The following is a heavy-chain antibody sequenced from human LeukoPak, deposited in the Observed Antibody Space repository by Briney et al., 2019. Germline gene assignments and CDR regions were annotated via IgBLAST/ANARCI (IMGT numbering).Heavy chain of an antibody. D-gene: IGHD2-2*01. CDR1: GYSFTAHW. J-gene: IGHJ6*02. CDR2: IYPGDSNP. V-gene: IGHV5-51*01. Sequence: GESLKVSCKGSGYSFTAHWIGGVRQMPGKGLEGMAIIYPGDSNPNNNPSFQGQVTISADKSISTAYLQWSRLKASDTAMYYCARLGYCSSRSCYYGMDVWGQGTTVTVSS. CDR3: ARLGYCSSRSCYYGMDV.